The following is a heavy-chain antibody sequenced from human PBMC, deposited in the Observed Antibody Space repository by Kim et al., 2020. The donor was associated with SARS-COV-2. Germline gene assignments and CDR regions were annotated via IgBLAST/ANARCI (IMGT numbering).Heavy chain of an antibody. J-gene: IGHJ4*02. D-gene: IGHD3-22*01. CDR3: ARDQYAETYYYDNPPLNY. CDR2: ISSSSSTI. Sequence: GGSLRLSCAASGFTFSSYSMNWVRQAPGKGLEWVSYISSSSSTIYYADSVKGRFTISRDNAKNSLYLQMNSLRDEDTAVYYCARDQYAETYYYDNPPLNYWGQGTLVTVSS. V-gene: IGHV3-48*02. CDR1: GFTFSSYS.